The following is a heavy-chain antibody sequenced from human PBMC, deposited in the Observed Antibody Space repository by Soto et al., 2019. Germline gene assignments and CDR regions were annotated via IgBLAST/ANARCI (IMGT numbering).Heavy chain of an antibody. Sequence: GASVKVSCKASGYTFTSYDINWVRQATGQGLEWMGWMNPNSGNTGYAQKFQGRVTMTRNTSISTAYMELSSLRSEDTAVYYCARGRSYCSGGSCYNWFDPWGQGTLVTVSS. V-gene: IGHV1-8*01. CDR3: ARGRSYCSGGSCYNWFDP. CDR2: MNPNSGNT. D-gene: IGHD2-15*01. CDR1: GYTFTSYD. J-gene: IGHJ5*02.